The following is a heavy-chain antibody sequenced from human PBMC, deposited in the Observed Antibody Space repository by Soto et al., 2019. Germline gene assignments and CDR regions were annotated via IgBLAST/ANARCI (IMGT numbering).Heavy chain of an antibody. D-gene: IGHD3-10*01. Sequence: QVQLVQSGAEVKKPGSSVKVSCKASGGTFSSYAISWVRQAPGQGLEWMGGIIPIFGTANYAQKFQGRVTITADEYTSTAYMELSSLRSEDTAVYYCAGMGYYYGSGIYYYYGMDVWGQGTTVTVSS. CDR2: IIPIFGTA. CDR1: GGTFSSYA. V-gene: IGHV1-69*01. J-gene: IGHJ6*02. CDR3: AGMGYYYGSGIYYYYGMDV.